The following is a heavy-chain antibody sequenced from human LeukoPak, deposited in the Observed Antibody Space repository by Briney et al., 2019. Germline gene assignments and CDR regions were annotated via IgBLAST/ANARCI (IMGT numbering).Heavy chain of an antibody. J-gene: IGHJ5*02. V-gene: IGHV4-4*02. CDR1: GGSISSSNW. CDR3: ARRSSSSWFDP. D-gene: IGHD6-13*01. CDR2: IYHSGST. Sequence: SGTLSLTCAVSGGSISSSNWWSWVRQPPGKGLEWIGEIYHSGSTNYNPSLKSRVTISVDTSKNQFSLKLSSVTAADTAVYYCARRSSSSWFDPWGQGTLVTVSS.